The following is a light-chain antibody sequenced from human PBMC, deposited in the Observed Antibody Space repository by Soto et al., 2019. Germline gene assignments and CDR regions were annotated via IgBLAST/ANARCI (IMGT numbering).Light chain of an antibody. V-gene: IGLV2-14*01. CDR3: SSYTTSTTLV. CDR1: SSDVGGYNY. J-gene: IGLJ1*01. CDR2: EVS. Sequence: QSVLTQPASVSGSPGQSMTISCTGTSSDVGGYNYVSWYQQHPGRAPKLMIYEVSNRPSGVSNRFSGSKSGNTASLTISGLQIEDEADYYCSSYTTSTTLVFGTGTKVNV.